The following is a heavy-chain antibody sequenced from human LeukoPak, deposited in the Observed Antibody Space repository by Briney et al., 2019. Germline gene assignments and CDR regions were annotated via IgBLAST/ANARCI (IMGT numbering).Heavy chain of an antibody. CDR2: ITGSGANV. J-gene: IGHJ4*02. CDR3: TTVYY. Sequence: GGSLRLSCAASGFTFSDYFMTWIRQAPGKGLEWVSHITGSGANVYYADSVKGRFTISRDDSKNTLYLQMNSLKTEDTAVYYCTTVYYWGQGTLVTVSS. CDR1: GFTFSDYF. V-gene: IGHV3-11*01.